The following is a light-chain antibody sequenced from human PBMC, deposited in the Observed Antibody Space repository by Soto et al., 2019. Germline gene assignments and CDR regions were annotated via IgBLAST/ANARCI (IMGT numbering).Light chain of an antibody. Sequence: EVVLTQSPGTLSLSPGERATLSCRASQSVSSSYVAWYQQKRGQAPRLLIFGASDRATGTPDRFSGSGSGTDFTLTISRLEPEDFAIYYCQKYNNWPAITFGQGTRLEIK. J-gene: IGKJ5*01. V-gene: IGKV3-20*01. CDR3: QKYNNWPAIT. CDR1: QSVSSSY. CDR2: GAS.